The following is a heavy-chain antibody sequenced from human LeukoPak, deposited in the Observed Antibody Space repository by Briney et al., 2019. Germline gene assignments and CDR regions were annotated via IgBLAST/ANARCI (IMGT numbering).Heavy chain of an antibody. CDR2: ISGSGGTT. V-gene: IGHV3-23*01. CDR1: GFTFSSYA. D-gene: IGHD3-9*01. CDR3: AKGLINDWSALEY. Sequence: GGSLRLSCAASGFTFSSYAMTWVRLAPGKGLEWVSAISGSGGTTYYADSVRGRFTISRDNSKNTVYLQMNSLRAEDTAIYYCAKGLINDWSALEYWGQGILVTVSS. J-gene: IGHJ4*02.